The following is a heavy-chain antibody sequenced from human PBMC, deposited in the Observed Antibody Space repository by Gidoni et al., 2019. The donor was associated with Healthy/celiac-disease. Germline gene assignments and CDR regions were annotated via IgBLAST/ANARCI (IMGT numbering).Heavy chain of an antibody. D-gene: IGHD2-2*02. J-gene: IGHJ4*02. V-gene: IGHV4-34*01. CDR3: ARGNLYIVVVPAATPDYFDY. CDR1: GGYFSGYY. CDR2: INHSGST. Sequence: QVQLQQWGAGLLKPSETLSLTCAVYGGYFSGYYWSWIRQPPGKGLEWIGEINHSGSTNYNPSLKSRVTISVDTSKNQFSLKLSSVTAADTAVYYCARGNLYIVVVPAATPDYFDYWGQGTLVTVSS.